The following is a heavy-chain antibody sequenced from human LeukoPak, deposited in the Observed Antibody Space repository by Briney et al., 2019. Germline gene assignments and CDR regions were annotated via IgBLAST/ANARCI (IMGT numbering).Heavy chain of an antibody. V-gene: IGHV4-59*01. Sequence: PSETLSLTCTVSGGSISSYYWSWIRQPPGKGLEWIGYIYYSGSTNYNPSLKSRVTISVDTSKIQFSLKLSSVTAADTAVYYCARVSRYGGIDYWGQGTLVTVSS. D-gene: IGHD4-23*01. J-gene: IGHJ4*02. CDR3: ARVSRYGGIDY. CDR1: GGSISSYY. CDR2: IYYSGST.